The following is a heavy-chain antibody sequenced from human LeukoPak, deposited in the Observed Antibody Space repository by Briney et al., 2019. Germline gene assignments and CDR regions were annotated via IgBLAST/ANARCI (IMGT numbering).Heavy chain of an antibody. CDR2: INSDGSTT. Sequence: GGSLRLSCAASGFTFSSYWMHWVRQAPGKGLVWVSRINSDGSTTNYADSVKGRFTISRDNAENTLYLQMNSLRVEDTAVYYCTRRVSATRWFDPWGQGTLVTVSS. V-gene: IGHV3-74*01. CDR1: GFTFSSYW. D-gene: IGHD2-15*01. J-gene: IGHJ5*02. CDR3: TRRVSATRWFDP.